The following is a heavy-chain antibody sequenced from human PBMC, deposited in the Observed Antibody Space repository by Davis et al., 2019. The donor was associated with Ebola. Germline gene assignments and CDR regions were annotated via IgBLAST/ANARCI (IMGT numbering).Heavy chain of an antibody. Sequence: SETLSINCTVSGGPISSSSYYWGWIRQPPGKGLEWIGSSYYSGSTYYNPSLKSRVTISVDTSKNHFSLKLSYVTAAVTSLYYCARPCFRYYYDSSGYNIEYYFDYWGQGTLVTVSS. D-gene: IGHD3-22*01. CDR2: SYYSGST. CDR3: ARPCFRYYYDSSGYNIEYYFDY. V-gene: IGHV4-39*01. J-gene: IGHJ4*02. CDR1: GGPISSSSYY.